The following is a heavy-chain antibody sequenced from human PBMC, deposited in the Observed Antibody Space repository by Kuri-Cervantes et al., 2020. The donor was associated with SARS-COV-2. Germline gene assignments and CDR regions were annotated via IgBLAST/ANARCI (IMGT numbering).Heavy chain of an antibody. Sequence: GSLRLSCTVSGGSISSYYWTWIRQPPGKGLEWIGEINHSGSTNYNPSLKSRVTTSVDTSKNQFSLELSSVTAADTAVYYCARGPPELDYYYYYMDVWGKGTTVTVSS. D-gene: IGHD1-14*01. CDR3: ARGPPELDYYYYYMDV. CDR1: GGSISSYY. CDR2: INHSGST. J-gene: IGHJ6*03. V-gene: IGHV4-34*01.